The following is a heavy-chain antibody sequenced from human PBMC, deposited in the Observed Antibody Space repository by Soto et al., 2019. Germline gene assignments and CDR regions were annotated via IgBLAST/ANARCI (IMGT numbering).Heavy chain of an antibody. CDR1: GGSVSGGSYY. CDR2: IYHSGTA. D-gene: IGHD3-10*01. CDR3: AIDVAFGEEDV. V-gene: IGHV4-61*01. J-gene: IGHJ6*02. Sequence: QVQLQESGPGLVKPSETLSLTCTVSGGSVSGGSYYWNWIRQPPGKGLEWIGYIYHSGTANYNPSLKSRVTXSXXTAQDQLSQRLAAVTAPHSAGYYSAIDVAFGEEDVWGQGAAVTVSS.